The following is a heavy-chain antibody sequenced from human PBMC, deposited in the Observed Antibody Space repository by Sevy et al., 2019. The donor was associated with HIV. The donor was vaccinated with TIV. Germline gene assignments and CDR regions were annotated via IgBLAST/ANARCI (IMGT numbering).Heavy chain of an antibody. CDR2: IKSLSDGGTT. CDR3: SLEGLYCTDGSCSSEGFDS. J-gene: IGHJ4*02. D-gene: IGHD2-15*01. CDR1: GFRVSNVW. Sequence: GGSLRLSCANFGFRVSNVWMSWVRQAPGKRPEWVGRIKSLSDGGTTDYAPPLKGRFTISRDDSKNTLYLQMRSLKIEDTAVYYCSLEGLYCTDGSCSSEGFDSWGQGTLVTVSS. V-gene: IGHV3-15*01.